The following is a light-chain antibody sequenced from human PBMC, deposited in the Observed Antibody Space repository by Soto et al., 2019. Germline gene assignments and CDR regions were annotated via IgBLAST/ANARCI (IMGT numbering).Light chain of an antibody. J-gene: IGLJ2*01. V-gene: IGLV1-40*01. CDR1: SSNIGAGYD. CDR3: QSYDSSLSPVV. Sequence: QSVLTQPPSVSGAPGQRVIISCTGSSSNIGAGYDVHWYQQLPGTAPKLLIYGNSNRPSGVPDRFSGSKSGTSASLAITGLQAEDEADYYCQSYDSSLSPVVFGGGTKLTVL. CDR2: GNS.